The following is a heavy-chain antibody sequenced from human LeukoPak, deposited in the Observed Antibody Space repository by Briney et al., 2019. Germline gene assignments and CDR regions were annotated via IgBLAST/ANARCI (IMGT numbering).Heavy chain of an antibody. CDR1: GFTVSSNY. D-gene: IGHD3-10*01. J-gene: IGHJ6*02. Sequence: GGSLRLSCAASGFTVSSNYMSWVRQAPGKGLEWVGRIKSKTDGGTTDYAAPVKGRFTISGDDSKNTLYLQMNSLKTEDTAVYYCTTDRDYYYYYGMDVWGQGTTVTVSS. V-gene: IGHV3-15*01. CDR3: TTDRDYYYYYGMDV. CDR2: IKSKTDGGTT.